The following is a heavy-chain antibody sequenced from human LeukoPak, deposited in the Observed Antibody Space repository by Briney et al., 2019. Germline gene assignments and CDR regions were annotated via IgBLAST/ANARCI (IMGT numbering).Heavy chain of an antibody. D-gene: IGHD3-10*01. V-gene: IGHV1-69*13. Sequence: SVKASCKASGGTFSSYAISWVRQAPGQGLEWMGGIIPIFGTANYAQKFQGRVTITADESTSTAYMELSSLRSEDTAVYYCATVGMVRGVTPYYFDYWGQGTLVTVSS. CDR2: IIPIFGTA. CDR3: ATVGMVRGVTPYYFDY. CDR1: GGTFSSYA. J-gene: IGHJ4*02.